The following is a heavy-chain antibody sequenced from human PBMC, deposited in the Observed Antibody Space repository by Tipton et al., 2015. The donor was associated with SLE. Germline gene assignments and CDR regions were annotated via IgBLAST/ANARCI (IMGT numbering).Heavy chain of an antibody. CDR2: IYNGGST. Sequence: GLVKPSETLSLTCTVSGDSLIGSHWPWIRQPAGKGLEWIGRIYNGGSTNYNPSLKSRLSMSVDTSKNQMSLKLNSVTAADTAVYYCARTNRGCFDYWGQGTLVTVSS. J-gene: IGHJ4*02. CDR3: ARTNRGCFDY. CDR1: GDSLIGSH. V-gene: IGHV4-4*07. D-gene: IGHD2-8*01.